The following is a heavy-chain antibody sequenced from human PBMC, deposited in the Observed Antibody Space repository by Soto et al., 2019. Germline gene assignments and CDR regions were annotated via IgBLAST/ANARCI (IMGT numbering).Heavy chain of an antibody. D-gene: IGHD4-17*01. Sequence: PGGSLRLSCAASGFTFSTYAMSWVRQAPGKGLEWVSAISAGGGSTYYADSVKGRFTIFRDNSINTLYMQMNSLRTEDTAVYYWAHPRGYGVFDAYDIWGQGAMVTVSS. CDR1: GFTFSTYA. J-gene: IGHJ3*02. CDR3: AHPRGYGVFDAYDI. CDR2: ISAGGGST. V-gene: IGHV3-23*01.